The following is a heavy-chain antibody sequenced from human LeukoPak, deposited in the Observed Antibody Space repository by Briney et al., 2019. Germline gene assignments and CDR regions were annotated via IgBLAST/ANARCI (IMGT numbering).Heavy chain of an antibody. Sequence: GGSLRLSCAASGFTFSDYYMSWIRQAPGRGLEWVSYISSSGSTIYYADSVKGRFTISRDNSKNTLYLQMNSLRAEDTAVYYCAKGGSLTTVTHFDYWGQGTLVTVSS. CDR1: GFTFSDYY. CDR2: ISSSGSTI. V-gene: IGHV3-11*01. CDR3: AKGGSLTTVTHFDY. J-gene: IGHJ4*02. D-gene: IGHD4-17*01.